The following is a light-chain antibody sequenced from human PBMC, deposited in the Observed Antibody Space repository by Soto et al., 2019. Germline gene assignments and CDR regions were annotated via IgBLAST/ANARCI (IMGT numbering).Light chain of an antibody. CDR2: GAS. J-gene: IGKJ4*01. Sequence: VLTQSPATLSLSPGGRAILSCRASQTVSRYYLSWYQKKPGQPPRLLIYGASTRATGVPDRFSGSGSGADFNLTISSLQHEDFAVYYWQQAITFGGGTTVE. CDR3: QQAIT. CDR1: QTVSRYY. V-gene: IGKV3D-7*01.